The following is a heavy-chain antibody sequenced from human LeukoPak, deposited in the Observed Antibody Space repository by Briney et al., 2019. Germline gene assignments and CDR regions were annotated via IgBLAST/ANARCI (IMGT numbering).Heavy chain of an antibody. J-gene: IGHJ6*02. D-gene: IGHD2-2*01. CDR1: GGTLSSYA. Sequence: ASVKVSCKASGGTLSSYAISWVRQAPGQGLERMGGIIPIFGTANYAQKFQGRVTITADESTSTAYMELSSLRSEDTAVYYCARAVVVVPAATYYYYYYGMDVWGQGTTVTVSS. CDR2: IIPIFGTA. V-gene: IGHV1-69*13. CDR3: ARAVVVVPAATYYYYYYGMDV.